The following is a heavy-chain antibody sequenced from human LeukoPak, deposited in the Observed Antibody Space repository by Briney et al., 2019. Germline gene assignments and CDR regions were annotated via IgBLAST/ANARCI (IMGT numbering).Heavy chain of an antibody. J-gene: IGHJ3*02. CDR2: IWYDESNK. D-gene: IGHD2-2*01. V-gene: IGHV3-33*01. Sequence: GGSLRLSCAASGVTLSSYGMHWVRQAPGKGLEWVAVIWYDESNKYYADSVKGRFTISRDNSKNTLYLQMNSLRAEDTAVYYCARHSCSTSCYPYDGSAFDIWGQGTMVTVSS. CDR1: GVTLSSYG. CDR3: ARHSCSTSCYPYDGSAFDI.